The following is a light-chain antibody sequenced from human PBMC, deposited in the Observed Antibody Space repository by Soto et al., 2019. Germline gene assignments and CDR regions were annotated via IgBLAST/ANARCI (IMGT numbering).Light chain of an antibody. CDR1: QSVRSS. J-gene: IGKJ3*01. V-gene: IGKV3-11*01. Sequence: EIVLTQSPDTLSLSPGERATLSCRASQSVRSSLAWYPQKPGQAPRLRIYDASNRATGIPARFSGSGSGTDFTLTISSLEPEDFAVYYCQQRSNWPPEVTFGPGTKVDIK. CDR2: DAS. CDR3: QQRSNWPPEVT.